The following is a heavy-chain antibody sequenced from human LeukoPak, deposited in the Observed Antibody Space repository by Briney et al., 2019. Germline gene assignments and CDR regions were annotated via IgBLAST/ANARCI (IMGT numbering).Heavy chain of an antibody. CDR1: GGSFSGYN. CDR3: ARGGNFQH. V-gene: IGHV4-34*01. J-gene: IGHJ1*01. CDR2: INHSGST. Sequence: TSESLSLTCAVYGGSFSGYNWSWIRRPPGKGLEWIGEINHSGSTNYNPSLKSRVTISVDTSKNQFSLKLSSVTAADTAVYYCARGGNFQHWGQGTLVTVSS. D-gene: IGHD3-10*01.